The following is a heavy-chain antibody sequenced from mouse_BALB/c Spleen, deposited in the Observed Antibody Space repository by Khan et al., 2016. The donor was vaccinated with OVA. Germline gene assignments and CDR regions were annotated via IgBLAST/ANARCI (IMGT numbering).Heavy chain of an antibody. D-gene: IGHD1-1*01. V-gene: IGHV3-2*02. CDR1: GYSITSCSA. CDR3: ARGNYYGYCFDY. Sequence: EVQLVESGPGLVKPSQSLSLSCTATGYSITSCSAWNWIRQFPGAKLEWLCFIPHSGGTTYNPNFKSRISFTPDTSNNSFFLQLNSVTTEDTATYYCARGNYYGYCFDYWGQGTTLTVSS. CDR2: IPHSGGT. J-gene: IGHJ2*01.